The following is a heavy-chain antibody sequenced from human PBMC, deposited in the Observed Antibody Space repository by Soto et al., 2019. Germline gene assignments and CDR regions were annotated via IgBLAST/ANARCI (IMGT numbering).Heavy chain of an antibody. J-gene: IGHJ6*02. Sequence: PSETLSLTCAVSGYSISSGYYWGWIRQPPGKGLEWIGSIYHSGSTYYNPSLKSRVTISVDTSKNQFSLKLSSVTAADTAVYYCARDAHIVLMVSPTGYGMDVWGQGTTVTVSS. CDR1: GYSISSGYY. D-gene: IGHD2-8*01. CDR2: IYHSGST. V-gene: IGHV4-38-2*02. CDR3: ARDAHIVLMVSPTGYGMDV.